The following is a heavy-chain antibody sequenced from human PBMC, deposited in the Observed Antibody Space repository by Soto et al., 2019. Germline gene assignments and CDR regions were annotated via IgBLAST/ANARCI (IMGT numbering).Heavy chain of an antibody. CDR3: ANQGYYSGSYDY. CDR1: GYTFTSYD. CDR2: MNPNSGNT. D-gene: IGHD1-26*01. J-gene: IGHJ4*02. Sequence: ASVKVSCKASGYTFTSYDINWVRQATGQGLEWMGCMNPNSGNTGYAQKFQGRVTMTRNTSISTAYMELSSLRSEDTAVYYCANQGYYSGSYDYVGQGTLVTVSS. V-gene: IGHV1-8*01.